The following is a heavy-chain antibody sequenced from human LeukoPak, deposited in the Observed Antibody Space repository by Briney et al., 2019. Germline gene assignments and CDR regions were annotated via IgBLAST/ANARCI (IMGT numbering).Heavy chain of an antibody. Sequence: ASVKVSCKASGYTFTTYGISWVRQAPAKGLEWMGWIGPYNGDTNYAQKVQGRVTMTTDTSTSTAYMELRSLRSDDTAVYYCARYVPYSSASIPYVFDIWGQGTMVTVSS. J-gene: IGHJ3*02. V-gene: IGHV1-18*01. CDR3: ARYVPYSSASIPYVFDI. D-gene: IGHD6-6*01. CDR1: GYTFTTYG. CDR2: IGPYNGDT.